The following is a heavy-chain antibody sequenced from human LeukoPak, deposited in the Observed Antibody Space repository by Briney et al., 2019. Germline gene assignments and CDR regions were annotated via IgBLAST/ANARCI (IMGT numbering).Heavy chain of an antibody. D-gene: IGHD3-10*01. J-gene: IGHJ4*02. V-gene: IGHV4-34*01. CDR2: INHSGST. CDR1: GGSFSGYY. Sequence: PETLSLTCAVYGGSFSGYYWSWIRQPPGKGLEWIGEINHSGSTNYNPSLKSRVTISVDTSKNQFSLKLSSVTAADTAVYYCARGRGYYYGSGSYYLDYWGQGTLVTVSS. CDR3: ARGRGYYYGSGSYYLDY.